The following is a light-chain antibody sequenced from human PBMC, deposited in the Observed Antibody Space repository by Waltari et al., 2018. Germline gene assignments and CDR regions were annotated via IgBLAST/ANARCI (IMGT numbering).Light chain of an antibody. CDR3: MQGTHWPRT. Sequence: DVVMTQSPLSLPVTLGQPASISCRSTQSLVYSDGNTYLNWFQQRPGQSPRRIIYKVSNRDSGVPDRFSGSGSGTVFTLKISRVEAEDVGFYYCMQGTHWPRTFGPGTKVEIK. J-gene: IGKJ1*01. CDR2: KVS. V-gene: IGKV2-30*01. CDR1: QSLVYSDGNTY.